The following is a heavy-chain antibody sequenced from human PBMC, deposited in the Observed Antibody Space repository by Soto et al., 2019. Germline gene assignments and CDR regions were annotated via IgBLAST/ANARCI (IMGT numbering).Heavy chain of an antibody. D-gene: IGHD3-10*01. J-gene: IGHJ4*02. CDR3: ARGSKDSYPGSRIFDF. Sequence: QVQLVQSGAEVKKPGASVKVSCKASGYLFSSSYMHWVRQAPGQGLEWMGIFNPSGGSTSYAQKFQGRVTVTSDSSTRTVYMELSSLTSEDTAVFYCARGSKDSYPGSRIFDFWGRGTLVTVSS. V-gene: IGHV1-46*01. CDR1: GYLFSSSY. CDR2: FNPSGGST.